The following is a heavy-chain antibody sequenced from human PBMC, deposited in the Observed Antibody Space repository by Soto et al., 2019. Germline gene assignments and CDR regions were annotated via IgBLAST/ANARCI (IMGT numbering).Heavy chain of an antibody. J-gene: IGHJ4*01. CDR1: GGSIRTNW. CDR3: ASHIAVSGTRGFDF. Sequence: QVQLQESGPGLMKPSGTLSLTCAVSGGSIRTNWWSWVRQPPGKWLEWIGVIYHSGATNYNPSLKTRVTMSVDKSQNHLSLNLNSVTAPDTAVYYCASHIAVSGTRGFDFWGHGTLVTVSS. D-gene: IGHD6-19*01. CDR2: IYHSGAT. V-gene: IGHV4-4*02.